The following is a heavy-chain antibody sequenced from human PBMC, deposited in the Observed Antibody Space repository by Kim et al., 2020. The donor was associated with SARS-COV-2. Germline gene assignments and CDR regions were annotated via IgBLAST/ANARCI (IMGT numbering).Heavy chain of an antibody. D-gene: IGHD3-3*01. J-gene: IGHJ4*02. CDR2: LYSGGST. V-gene: IGHV3-53*01. CDR3: ARHKTAGNYNSPFDY. Sequence: GGSLRLSCAASGLTVSSNYMNWVRQAPGEGLEWVSVLYSGGSTHYADSVRGRFTISRDNPKNTLYLQMNSLRVEDTAIYYCARHKTAGNYNSPFDYWGQGTLVTVSS. CDR1: GLTVSSNY.